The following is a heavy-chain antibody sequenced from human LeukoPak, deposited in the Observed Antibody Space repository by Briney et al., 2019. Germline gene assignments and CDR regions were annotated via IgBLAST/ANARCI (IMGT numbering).Heavy chain of an antibody. D-gene: IGHD3-3*01. J-gene: IGHJ4*02. CDR1: GFTFSSYA. Sequence: GGSLRLSCAASGFTFSSYAMHWVRQAPGKGLEWVAVISYDGSNKYYADSVKGRFTISRDNSKNTLYLQMNSLRAEDTAVYYCAKDKFTISSLFDFWGQGTLVTVSS. V-gene: IGHV3-30-3*01. CDR3: AKDKFTISSLFDF. CDR2: ISYDGSNK.